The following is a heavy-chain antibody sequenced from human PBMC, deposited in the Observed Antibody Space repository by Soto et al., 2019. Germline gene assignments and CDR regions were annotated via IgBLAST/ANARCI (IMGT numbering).Heavy chain of an antibody. V-gene: IGHV1-18*01. CDR3: ARGCSSTSCYPFYYGMDV. Sequence: ASVKVSCKASGYTFTSYGISWVRQAPGQGLEWMGWISAYNGNTNYAQKLQGRVTMTTDTSTSTAYMELRSLRAEDTAVYYCARGCSSTSCYPFYYGMDVWGQGTTVTVSS. CDR2: ISAYNGNT. CDR1: GYTFTSYG. J-gene: IGHJ6*02. D-gene: IGHD2-2*01.